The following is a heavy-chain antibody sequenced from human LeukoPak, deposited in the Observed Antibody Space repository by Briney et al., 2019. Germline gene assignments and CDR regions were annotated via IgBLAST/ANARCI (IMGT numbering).Heavy chain of an antibody. V-gene: IGHV4-34*01. J-gene: IGHJ6*03. CDR2: INHSGST. D-gene: IGHD4/OR15-4a*01. CDR3: ARGDYDAWRFYYMDV. Sequence: PSETLSLTCAVYGGSFSGYYWSWIRQPPGKGLEWIGEINHSGSTNYNPSLKSRVTISVDTSKNQFSLKLSSVTAADTAVYYCARGDYDAWRFYYMDVWGKGTTVTVSS. CDR1: GGSFSGYY.